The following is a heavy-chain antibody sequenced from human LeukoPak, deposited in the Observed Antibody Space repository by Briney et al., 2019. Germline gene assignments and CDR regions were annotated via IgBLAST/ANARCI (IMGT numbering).Heavy chain of an antibody. CDR2: ISSSSSYI. D-gene: IGHD3-22*01. CDR3: ARNHELSPNMRVVAPFDY. CDR1: GFTFSSYS. J-gene: IGHJ4*02. V-gene: IGHV3-21*01. Sequence: GGSLRLSCAASGFTFSSYSMNWVRQAPGKGLEWVSSISSSSSYIYYADSVKGRFTISRDNAKNSLYLQMTSLRAEDTAVYYCARNHELSPNMRVVAPFDYWGQGTLVTVSS.